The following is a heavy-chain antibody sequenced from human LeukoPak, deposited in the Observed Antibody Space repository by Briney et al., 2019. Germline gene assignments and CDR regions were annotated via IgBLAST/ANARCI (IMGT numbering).Heavy chain of an antibody. CDR3: ARHRRGTGYSSSWYEWDYGMDV. J-gene: IGHJ6*02. CDR2: ISSSSSTI. V-gene: IGHV3-48*02. CDR1: GFTFSTYS. D-gene: IGHD6-13*01. Sequence: GGSLRLSCTASGFTFSTYSMNWVRQAPGKGLEWVSYISSSSSTIYYADSVKGRFTISRDNAKNSLYLQMNSLRDGDTAVYYCARHRRGTGYSSSWYEWDYGMDVWGQGTTVTVSS.